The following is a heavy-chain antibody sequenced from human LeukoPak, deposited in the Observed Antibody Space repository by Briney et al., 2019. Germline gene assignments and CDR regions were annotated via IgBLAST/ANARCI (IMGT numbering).Heavy chain of an antibody. CDR1: GGSISSSSYY. V-gene: IGHV4-39*01. CDR2: IYYSGST. D-gene: IGHD3-10*01. Sequence: SETLSLTCTVSGGSISSSSYYWGWIRQPPGKGLEWIGSIYYSGSTYYNPSLKSRVTISVDTSKNQFSLKLSSVTAADTAVYYCARQNYYYGSGSPSMTDYWGQGTLVTVSS. J-gene: IGHJ4*02. CDR3: ARQNYYYGSGSPSMTDY.